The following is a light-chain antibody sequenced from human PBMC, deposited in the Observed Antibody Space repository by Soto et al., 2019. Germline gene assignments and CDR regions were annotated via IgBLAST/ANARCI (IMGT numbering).Light chain of an antibody. CDR3: QQYNSYSRT. V-gene: IGKV1-5*03. CDR1: QSISNW. CDR2: KAS. Sequence: DIQMTQSPSTLSASVGDRVTITCRASQSISNWLAWYQQKPGKAPKLLIYKASSLESGVPSRFSGSGSGTDFTLTISSLQPDDFATYYCQQYNSYSRTFGQGTKVEIK. J-gene: IGKJ1*01.